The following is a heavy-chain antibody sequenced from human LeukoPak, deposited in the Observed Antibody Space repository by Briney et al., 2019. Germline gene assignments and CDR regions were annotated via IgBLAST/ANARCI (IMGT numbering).Heavy chain of an antibody. CDR2: IYHSGST. V-gene: IGHV4-4*02. CDR3: AREDYCSSTSCFERAFDI. Sequence: PSGTLSLTCAVSGGSISSSNWWSWVRQPPGKGLEWIGEIYHSGSTNYNPSLKSRVTISVDTSKNQFSLKLSSVTAADTAVYYCAREDYCSSTSCFERAFDIWGQGTMVTVSS. CDR1: GGSISSSNW. J-gene: IGHJ3*02. D-gene: IGHD2-2*01.